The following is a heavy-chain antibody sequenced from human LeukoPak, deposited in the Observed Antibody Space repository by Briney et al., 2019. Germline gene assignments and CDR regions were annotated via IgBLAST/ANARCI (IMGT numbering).Heavy chain of an antibody. CDR3: ARQMFSTVSPFNY. Sequence: GGSLRLSCAASGFTFSSYGMHWVRQAPGKGLEWVAFIRYDGSNKYYADSVKGRFTISRDNSKNTLYLQMNSLRAEDTAVYYCARQMFSTVSPFNYWGQGALVTVSS. D-gene: IGHD4-17*01. CDR1: GFTFSSYG. V-gene: IGHV3-30*02. J-gene: IGHJ4*02. CDR2: IRYDGSNK.